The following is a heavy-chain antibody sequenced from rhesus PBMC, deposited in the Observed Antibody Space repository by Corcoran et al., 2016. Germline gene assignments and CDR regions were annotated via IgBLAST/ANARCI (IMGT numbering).Heavy chain of an antibody. CDR2: IYGSGSST. J-gene: IGHJ4*01. D-gene: IGHD6-31*01. CDR3: VRGRGSSGWYSGYFDY. V-gene: IGHV4-169*01. Sequence: QLQLQESGPGLVKPSETLSVTCAVSGGSISSSYWSWIRQAPGKGLEWIGYIYGSGSSTNYNPSLKSRVTLSVDTSKNQFSLKLSSVTAADTAVYYCVRGRGSSGWYSGYFDYWGQGVLVTVSS. CDR1: GGSISSSY.